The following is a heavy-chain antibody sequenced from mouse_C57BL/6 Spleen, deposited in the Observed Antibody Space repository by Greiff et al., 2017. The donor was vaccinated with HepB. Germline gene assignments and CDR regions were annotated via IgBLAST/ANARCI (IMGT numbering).Heavy chain of an antibody. Sequence: EVKLVESGGGLVKPGGSLKLSCAASGFTFSSYAMSWVRQTPEKRLEWVATISDGGSYTYYPDNVKGRFTISRDNAKNNLYLQMSHLKSEDTAMYYCAGYDGGFAYWGQGTLVTVSA. V-gene: IGHV5-4*03. CDR2: ISDGGSYT. D-gene: IGHD2-2*01. CDR3: AGYDGGFAY. J-gene: IGHJ3*01. CDR1: GFTFSSYA.